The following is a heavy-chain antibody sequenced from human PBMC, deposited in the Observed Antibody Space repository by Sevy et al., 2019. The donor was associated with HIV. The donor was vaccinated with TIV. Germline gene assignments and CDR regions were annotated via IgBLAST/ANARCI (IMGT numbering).Heavy chain of an antibody. V-gene: IGHV3-30*04. CDR1: GFNFSDYP. J-gene: IGHJ4*01. D-gene: IGHD2-2*01. Sequence: GGSLRLSCATSGFNFSDYPMHWVRQAPGKGLEWVAIISSAGRNKSFADSAEGRFTISRDNSKSTLSLQIHSLRADDTGVYYCARDNLHGAKPDYWGHGTLVTVSS. CDR2: ISSAGRNK. CDR3: ARDNLHGAKPDY.